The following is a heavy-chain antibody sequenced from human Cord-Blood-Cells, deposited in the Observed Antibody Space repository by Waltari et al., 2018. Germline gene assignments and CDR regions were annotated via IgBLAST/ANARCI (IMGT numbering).Heavy chain of an antibody. Sequence: EVQLVESGGGLVQPGGSLRLSCAASGFTFSSYEMNWVRQAPGKGLEWVSYISSSGSTIYYADSVKGRFTISRDNAKNSLYLQMNSLRAEDTAVYYCARDADPDWGFWDYWGQGTLVTVSS. CDR2: ISSSGSTI. J-gene: IGHJ4*02. D-gene: IGHD7-27*01. V-gene: IGHV3-48*03. CDR3: ARDADPDWGFWDY. CDR1: GFTFSSYE.